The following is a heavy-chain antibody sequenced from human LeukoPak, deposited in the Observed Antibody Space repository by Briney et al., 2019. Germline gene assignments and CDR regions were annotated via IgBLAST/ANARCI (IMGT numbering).Heavy chain of an antibody. CDR2: IYTSGST. Sequence: SETLSLTCTVSGGSISSYYWSWIRQPPGKGLEWIGYIYTSGSTIYNPSLKSRVSISVDTSKNQFSLKLSSVTAADTAVYYCARRHETKLDRGYCSSTSCYTYYYYYMDVWGKGTTVTVSS. D-gene: IGHD2-2*02. CDR3: ARRHETKLDRGYCSSTSCYTYYYYYMDV. CDR1: GGSISSYY. J-gene: IGHJ6*03. V-gene: IGHV4-4*09.